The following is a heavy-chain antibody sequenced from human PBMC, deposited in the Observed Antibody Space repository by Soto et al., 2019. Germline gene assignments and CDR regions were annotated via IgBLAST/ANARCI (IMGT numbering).Heavy chain of an antibody. Sequence: GGSLRLSCAASGFTFSSYWMSWVRQAPGKGLEWVANIKQDGSEKYYVDSVKGRFTISRDNAKNSLYLQMNSLRAEDTAVYYCLSGYSGYDKRGGLEKALDYWGQGTLVTVSS. J-gene: IGHJ4*02. V-gene: IGHV3-7*01. D-gene: IGHD5-12*01. CDR1: GFTFSSYW. CDR2: IKQDGSEK. CDR3: LSGYSGYDKRGGLEKALDY.